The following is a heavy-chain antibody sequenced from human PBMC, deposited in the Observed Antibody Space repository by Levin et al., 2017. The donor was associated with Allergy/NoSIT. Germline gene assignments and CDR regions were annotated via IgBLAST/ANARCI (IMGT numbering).Heavy chain of an antibody. Sequence: PGGSLRLSCSVSGGSISDYHWSWFRQPPGKGLEWIGHRYDSQNTYYNPSLESRVTISVDTSKNQFSLEVTSVTVADTAVYYCATYQIGVGGRGSWGQGILVTVSS. CDR2: RYDSQNT. CDR1: GGSISDYH. V-gene: IGHV4-59*12. J-gene: IGHJ5*02. CDR3: ATYQIGVGGRGS. D-gene: IGHD2-15*01.